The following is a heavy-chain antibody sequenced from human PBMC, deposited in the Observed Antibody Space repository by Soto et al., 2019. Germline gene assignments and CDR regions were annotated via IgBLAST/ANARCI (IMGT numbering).Heavy chain of an antibody. CDR3: AWSGEVAGNDY. CDR2: ISSSDNTI. Sequence: EVQLVESGGGLVQPGGSLRLSCGASGFTFSSYEMNWVRQAPGKGLEWVSYISSSDNTIYYADSVKGRFTISRDNAKNSLSLQMNSLRAEDSAVYYCAWSGEVAGNDYRGQGTLVTVSS. V-gene: IGHV3-48*03. CDR1: GFTFSSYE. D-gene: IGHD6-19*01. J-gene: IGHJ4*02.